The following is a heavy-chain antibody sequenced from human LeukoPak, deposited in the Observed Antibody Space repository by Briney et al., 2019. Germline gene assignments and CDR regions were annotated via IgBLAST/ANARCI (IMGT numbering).Heavy chain of an antibody. D-gene: IGHD1-26*01. Sequence: SETLSLTCAVYGGSFSGYYWSWIRQPPGKGLEWIGEINHSGSTNYNPSLKSRVTISVDTSKNQFSLKLSSVTAADTAVYYCARDLPGIVGATLVYWGQGTLVTVSP. J-gene: IGHJ4*02. CDR3: ARDLPGIVGATLVY. CDR2: INHSGST. V-gene: IGHV4-34*01. CDR1: GGSFSGYY.